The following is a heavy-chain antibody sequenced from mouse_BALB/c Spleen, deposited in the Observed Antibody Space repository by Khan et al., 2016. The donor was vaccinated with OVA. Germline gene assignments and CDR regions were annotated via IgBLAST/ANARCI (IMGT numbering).Heavy chain of an antibody. CDR1: GYTFTDYY. Sequence: QVQLQQSGAELARPGASVKLSCKASGYTFTDYYINWVKQRTGQGLEWIGEISPGSGDTYYNEKFKGKATLTADKSSSTVYMQLSSLTAEASAGYFCARRNYCGYTFAYWGQGTLVTVSA. D-gene: IGHD1-2*01. CDR2: ISPGSGDT. V-gene: IGHV1-77*01. CDR3: ARRNYCGYTFAY. J-gene: IGHJ3*01.